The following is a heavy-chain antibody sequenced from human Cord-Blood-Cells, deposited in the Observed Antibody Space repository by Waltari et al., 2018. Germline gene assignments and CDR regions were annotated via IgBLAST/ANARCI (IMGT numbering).Heavy chain of an antibody. CDR1: GYTFPGYY. V-gene: IGHV1-2*06. CDR3: ARDLDYYDSSGYVDY. CDR2: INPNRGGT. Sequence: QVQLVQSGAEVKKPGASVKVSCKASGYTFPGYYMHWVRQAPGQGLEWMGLINPNRGGTNYAQKFQCRVTMTRDTSISTAYMELSRLRSDDTAVYYCARDLDYYDSSGYVDYWGQGTLVTVSS. J-gene: IGHJ4*02. D-gene: IGHD3-22*01.